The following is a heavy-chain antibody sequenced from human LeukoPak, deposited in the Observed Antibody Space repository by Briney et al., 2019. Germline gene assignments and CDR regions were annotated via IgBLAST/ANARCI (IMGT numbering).Heavy chain of an antibody. J-gene: IGHJ6*02. D-gene: IGHD3-22*01. V-gene: IGHV4-59*08. Sequence: PSETLSLTCTVSGGSISSYYWSWIRQSPGKGLEWIGYIYYSGSTNYNPSLKSRVTISVDTSKNQFSLKLSSVTAADTAVYYCAGPGLIDSSGSYAYYYYGMDVWGQGTTVTVSS. CDR2: IYYSGST. CDR1: GGSISSYY. CDR3: AGPGLIDSSGSYAYYYYGMDV.